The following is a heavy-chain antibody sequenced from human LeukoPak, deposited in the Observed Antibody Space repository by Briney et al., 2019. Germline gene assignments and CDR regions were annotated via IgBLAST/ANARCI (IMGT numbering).Heavy chain of an antibody. CDR3: ARVGIVGARYYYYYYMDV. CDR1: GGSISSYY. V-gene: IGHV4-4*09. J-gene: IGHJ6*03. CDR2: IYTSGST. Sequence: PSETLSLTCTVSGGSISSYYWSWIRQPPGKGLEWIGYIYTSGSTNYNPSLKSRVTISVDTSKNQFSLKLSSVTAADTAVYYCARVGIVGARYYYYYYMDVWGKGTAVTVSS. D-gene: IGHD1-26*01.